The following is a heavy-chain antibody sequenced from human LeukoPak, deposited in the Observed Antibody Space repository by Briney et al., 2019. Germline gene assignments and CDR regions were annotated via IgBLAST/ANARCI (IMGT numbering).Heavy chain of an antibody. CDR2: INHSGST. Sequence: SETLSLTCAVYGGSFSGYYWSWIRQPPGKGLEWIGEINHSGSTNYNPSLKSRVTTSVDTSKNQFSLKLSSVTAADTAVYYCARRHRSSIAARGYNWFDPWGQGTLVTVSS. D-gene: IGHD6-6*01. CDR1: GGSFSGYY. J-gene: IGHJ5*02. CDR3: ARRHRSSIAARGYNWFDP. V-gene: IGHV4-34*01.